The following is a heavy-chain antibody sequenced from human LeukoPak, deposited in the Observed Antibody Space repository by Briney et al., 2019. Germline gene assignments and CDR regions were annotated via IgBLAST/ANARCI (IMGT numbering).Heavy chain of an antibody. CDR3: AKASWVSTADAVL. Sequence: PGGSLSLSCAASGFIFSSYARSWVRQAPARGLEWVSSLRGDGETFYGDSVRGRFSLSRDESRNTVYLHLNNLRVEDTAIYYCAKASWVSTADAVLWGQGTVVTVS. CDR2: LRGDGET. D-gene: IGHD3-16*01. V-gene: IGHV3-23*02. CDR1: GFIFSSYA. J-gene: IGHJ4*02.